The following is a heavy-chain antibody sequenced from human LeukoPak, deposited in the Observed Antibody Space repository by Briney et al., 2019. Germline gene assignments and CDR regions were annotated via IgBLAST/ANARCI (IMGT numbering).Heavy chain of an antibody. Sequence: SVRVSCKASGGTFSSYAISWVRQAPGQGLEWMGGIIPIFGTANYAQKFQGRVTITTDESTSTAYMELSSLRSEDTAVYYCARGISSSWYRGRYFDYWGQGTLVTVSS. V-gene: IGHV1-69*05. CDR3: ARGISSSWYRGRYFDY. CDR1: GGTFSSYA. CDR2: IIPIFGTA. D-gene: IGHD6-13*01. J-gene: IGHJ4*02.